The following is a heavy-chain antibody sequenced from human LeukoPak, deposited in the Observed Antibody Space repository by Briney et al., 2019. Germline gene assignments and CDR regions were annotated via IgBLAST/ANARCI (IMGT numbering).Heavy chain of an antibody. Sequence: GRSLRLSCAASGFTFSSYSMNWVRQAPGKGLEWVSSISSSSSYIYYADSVKGRFTISRDNAKNSLYLQMNSLRAEDTAVYYCARDRYGYSYGDFDYWGQGTLVTVSS. CDR3: ARDRYGYSYGDFDY. J-gene: IGHJ4*02. CDR2: ISSSSSYI. D-gene: IGHD5-18*01. CDR1: GFTFSSYS. V-gene: IGHV3-21*01.